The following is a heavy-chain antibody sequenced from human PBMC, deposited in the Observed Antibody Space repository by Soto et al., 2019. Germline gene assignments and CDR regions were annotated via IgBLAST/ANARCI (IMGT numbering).Heavy chain of an antibody. D-gene: IGHD1-1*01. V-gene: IGHV3-74*03. CDR1: GFTFSYYW. Sequence: EVQLVESGGGLVQPGESLRLSCAASGFTFSYYWMHWVRQSPGKGLLWISHIHNDGSRTTYADSVKGRFTISRDNARNMVYLQMNSLRDEDTAVYYCARGERGAFDLWGQGTAVTVSS. CDR3: ARGERGAFDL. J-gene: IGHJ3*01. CDR2: IHNDGSRT.